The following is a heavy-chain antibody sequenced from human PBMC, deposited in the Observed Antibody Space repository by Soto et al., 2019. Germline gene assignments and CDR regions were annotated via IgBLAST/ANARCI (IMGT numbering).Heavy chain of an antibody. V-gene: IGHV2-5*02. D-gene: IGHD2-15*01. CDR1: GFSLSTSGVG. CDR2: IYWDDDK. CDR3: AHKGGRGAAMDV. J-gene: IGHJ6*02. Sequence: QITLKESGPTLVKPTQPLTLTCTFSGFSLSTSGVGVSWIRQPPGKALEWLALIYWDDDKRYSPFLENRVTITKVTSTNEVVLTMTNMDPVDTGTYYCAHKGGRGAAMDVWGQGTTVTVSS.